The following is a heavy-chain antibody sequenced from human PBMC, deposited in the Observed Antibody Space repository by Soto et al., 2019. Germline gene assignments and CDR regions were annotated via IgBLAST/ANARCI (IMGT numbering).Heavy chain of an antibody. V-gene: IGHV3-21*01. D-gene: IGHD3-10*01. Sequence: EVQLVESGGGLVKPGGSLRLSCAASGFTFSNYSMNWVRQAPGKGLEWVSSISSSSSYIYYADSLKGRFTISRDNAKNSLYLQMNSLRAEDTAVYYCARDKLPLISFGEAFDTWGQGTMVTVSS. J-gene: IGHJ3*02. CDR3: ARDKLPLISFGEAFDT. CDR1: GFTFSNYS. CDR2: ISSSSSYI.